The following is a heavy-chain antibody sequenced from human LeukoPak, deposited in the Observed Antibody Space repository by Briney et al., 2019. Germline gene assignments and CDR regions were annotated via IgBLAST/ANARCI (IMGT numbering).Heavy chain of an antibody. Sequence: ASVKVSCKASGYTFTGYYMHRVRQAPGQGLEWMGWINPHSGGTNYAQKFQGRVTMTRDTSINTAYMELSRLRSDDTAVYYCARVLGEVGPFDYWGQGTLVTVSS. D-gene: IGHD1-26*01. J-gene: IGHJ4*02. CDR1: GYTFTGYY. V-gene: IGHV1-2*02. CDR2: INPHSGGT. CDR3: ARVLGEVGPFDY.